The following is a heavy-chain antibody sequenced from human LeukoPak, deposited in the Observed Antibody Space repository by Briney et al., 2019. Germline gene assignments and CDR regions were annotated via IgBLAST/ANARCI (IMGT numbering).Heavy chain of an antibody. CDR3: ARVAPLGYCSGGSCHNWFDP. Sequence: SVKVSCKASGDTFSSYAISWVRQAPGQGLEWMGRIIPIFGTANYAQKFQGRVTITTDESTSTAYMELSSLRSEDTAVYYCARVAPLGYCSGGSCHNWFDPWGQGTLVTVSS. J-gene: IGHJ5*02. V-gene: IGHV1-69*05. D-gene: IGHD2-15*01. CDR1: GDTFSSYA. CDR2: IIPIFGTA.